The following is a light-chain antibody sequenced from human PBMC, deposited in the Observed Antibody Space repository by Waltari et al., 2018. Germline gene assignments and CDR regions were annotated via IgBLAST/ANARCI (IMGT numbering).Light chain of an antibody. Sequence: QSALTQPASVSGSPGQSITISCTVTSSDVRRYNLVSWYQQHPGKAPQLMIYEASKRPSGVSNRFSGSKSGNTASLTISGLQAEDEADYYCCSYAGSSTWVFGGGTKLTVL. CDR2: EAS. CDR3: CSYAGSSTWV. J-gene: IGLJ3*02. V-gene: IGLV2-23*01. CDR1: SSDVRRYNL.